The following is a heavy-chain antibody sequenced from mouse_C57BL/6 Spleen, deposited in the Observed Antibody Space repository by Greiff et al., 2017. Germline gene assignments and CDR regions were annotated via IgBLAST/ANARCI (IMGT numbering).Heavy chain of an antibody. Sequence: QVQLQQSGAELVMPGASVKLSCKASGYTFTSYWMHWVKQRPGQGLEWIGEIDPSDSYTNYNQKFKGKSTLTVDKSSSTAYMQLSSLTSEDSAVYYCARRDYDYDGFDYWGQGTTLTVSS. CDR1: GYTFTSYW. J-gene: IGHJ2*01. CDR3: ARRDYDYDGFDY. D-gene: IGHD2-4*01. V-gene: IGHV1-69*01. CDR2: IDPSDSYT.